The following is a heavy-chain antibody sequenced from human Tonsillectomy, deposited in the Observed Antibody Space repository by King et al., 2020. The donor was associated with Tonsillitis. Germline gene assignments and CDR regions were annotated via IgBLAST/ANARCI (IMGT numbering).Heavy chain of an antibody. CDR1: GFTFSNYD. D-gene: IGHD3-22*01. Sequence: VQLVESVGRLVKPGGSLRLSCATSGFTFSNYDMNWVRQAPGKGLEWVSSITSSGKYIYYSGSLMGRFTISRDNAKNSLYLQMNYLRGDDTAVYYCAKDKGADYYDTGRGAFDVWGQGTMVTVSS. V-gene: IGHV3-21*01. J-gene: IGHJ3*01. CDR3: AKDKGADYYDTGRGAFDV. CDR2: ITSSGKYI.